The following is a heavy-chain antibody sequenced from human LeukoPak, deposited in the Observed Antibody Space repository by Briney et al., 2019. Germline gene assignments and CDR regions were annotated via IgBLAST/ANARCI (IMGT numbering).Heavy chain of an antibody. CDR2: INAGNGNT. J-gene: IGHJ4*02. CDR3: ARSDGDYANFDY. CDR1: GYTFTSYA. Sequence: ASVKVSCKASGYTFTSYAMHWVRQAPGQRLEWMGWINAGNGNTKYSQEFQGRVTITRDTSASTAYMELSSLRSEDMAVYYCARSDGDYANFDYWGQGTLVTVSP. D-gene: IGHD4-17*01. V-gene: IGHV1-3*03.